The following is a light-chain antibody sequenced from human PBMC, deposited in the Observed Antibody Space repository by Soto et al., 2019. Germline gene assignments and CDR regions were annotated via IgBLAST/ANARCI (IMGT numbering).Light chain of an antibody. CDR2: EVS. Sequence: QSALTQPASVSGSPGQSITISCTGTSSDVGGYNYVSWYQQHPGKAPKLMIYEVSNRPSGVSNRFSGSKSGNTASLTISGLQAEDKADYYCSSYTSSLVVFGGGTQLTVL. J-gene: IGLJ2*01. CDR3: SSYTSSLVV. CDR1: SSDVGGYNY. V-gene: IGLV2-14*01.